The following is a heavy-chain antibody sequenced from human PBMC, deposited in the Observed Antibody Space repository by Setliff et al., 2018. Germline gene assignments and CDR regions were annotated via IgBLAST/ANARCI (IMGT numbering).Heavy chain of an antibody. CDR1: GGSFSGDD. CDR2: IIHSGST. CDR3: ARSFSRREKFLLDY. Sequence: PSEXLSLTCAVYGGSFSGDDXXXXRQPPGKRLEWIGEIIHSGSTNYNPSLKSRVTISMDTSKNQFSLKASSVTAADKAVYYCARSFSRREKFLLDYWGQGALVTVSS. V-gene: IGHV4-34*12. J-gene: IGHJ4*02.